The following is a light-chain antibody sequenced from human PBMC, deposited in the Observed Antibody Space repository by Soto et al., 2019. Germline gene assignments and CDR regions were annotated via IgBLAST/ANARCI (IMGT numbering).Light chain of an antibody. CDR3: YSAADNIRV. Sequence: SYELTQPSSVSVSPGQTARITCSGDVLAKNYARWFQQKPGQAPVLVIYKDSERTSGIPERFSGSKSGTTVTLTISGAQVEDEADYYCYSAADNIRVFGGGTKVTVL. CDR1: VLAKNY. CDR2: KDS. V-gene: IGLV3-27*01. J-gene: IGLJ3*02.